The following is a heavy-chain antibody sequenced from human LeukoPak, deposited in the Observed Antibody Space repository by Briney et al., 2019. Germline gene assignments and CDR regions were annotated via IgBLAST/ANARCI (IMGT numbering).Heavy chain of an antibody. CDR1: GVTFSSYA. V-gene: IGHV3-23*01. D-gene: IGHD3-10*01. J-gene: IGHJ5*02. Sequence: GESLRLSCAASGVTFSSYAMSWVRQAPGKGLEWVAAISGSGGSTYYADSVKGRFTISRDNSKNTLYLQMNSLRAEDTAVYYCAKDSLIWLGELFVGRRWFDPWGQGTLVTVSS. CDR2: ISGSGGST. CDR3: AKDSLIWLGELFVGRRWFDP.